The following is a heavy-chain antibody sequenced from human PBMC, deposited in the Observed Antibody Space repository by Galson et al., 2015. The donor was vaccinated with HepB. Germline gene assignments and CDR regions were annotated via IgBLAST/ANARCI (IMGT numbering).Heavy chain of an antibody. CDR2: IRSKASGGTT. D-gene: IGHD1-26*01. CDR3: TKAVGYYYYMDV. Sequence: SLRLSCAASGFTFGDHAMSWFRQAPGKGLEWVGFIRSKASGGTTEYAASVEGRFIISRDDSKSIAYLQMNSLKTEDTAVYYCTKAVGYYYYMDVWGKGTTVTVSS. CDR1: GFTFGDHA. V-gene: IGHV3-49*03. J-gene: IGHJ6*03.